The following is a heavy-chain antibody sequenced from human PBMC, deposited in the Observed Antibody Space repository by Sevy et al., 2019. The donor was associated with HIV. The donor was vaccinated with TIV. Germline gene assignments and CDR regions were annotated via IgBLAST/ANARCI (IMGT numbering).Heavy chain of an antibody. D-gene: IGHD5-18*01. CDR3: ARDSLDTAMVTTHREAPFDY. V-gene: IGHV3-33*01. J-gene: IGHJ4*02. Sequence: GGSLRLSCAASGFTFSSYGMHWVRQAPGKGLEWVAVIWYDGSNKYYADSVKGRFTISRDNSKNTLYLQMNSLRAEDKAVYYCARDSLDTAMVTTHREAPFDYWGQGTLVTVSS. CDR2: IWYDGSNK. CDR1: GFTFSSYG.